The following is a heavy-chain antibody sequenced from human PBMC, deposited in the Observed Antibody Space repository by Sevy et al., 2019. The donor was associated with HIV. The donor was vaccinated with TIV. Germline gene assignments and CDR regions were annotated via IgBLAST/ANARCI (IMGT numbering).Heavy chain of an antibody. D-gene: IGHD1-26*01. CDR1: GFSFSDHR. CDR3: ARDRGELLSSAFDY. Sequence: GGSLRLSCVGSGFSFSDHRMHWVRQAPGKGLEWMAVISYDGRNTKYKADSVKGRFTISRDNSKNTLYLQMNSLRAEDTAIYYCARDRGELLSSAFDYWGQGTLVTVSS. CDR2: ISYDGRNTK. J-gene: IGHJ4*02. V-gene: IGHV3-30*03.